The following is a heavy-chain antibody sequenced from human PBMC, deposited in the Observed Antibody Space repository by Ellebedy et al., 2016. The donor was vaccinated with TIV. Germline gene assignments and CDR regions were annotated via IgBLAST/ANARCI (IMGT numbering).Heavy chain of an antibody. CDR3: TRDAAGNGGKLDY. D-gene: IGHD4-23*01. Sequence: PGGSLRLSCVASGFTFSSYAMCWVRQAPGKGLEWVSTISDSGGNTYFPDSVKGRFTISRDNSRNTVYLQMNNLRAEDTAVYYCTRDAAGNGGKLDYWGQGALVTVSS. V-gene: IGHV3-23*01. CDR2: ISDSGGNT. J-gene: IGHJ4*02. CDR1: GFTFSSYA.